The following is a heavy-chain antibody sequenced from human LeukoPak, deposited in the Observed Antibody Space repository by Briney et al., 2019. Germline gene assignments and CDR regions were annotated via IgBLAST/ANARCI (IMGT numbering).Heavy chain of an antibody. D-gene: IGHD2-8*01. CDR2: INPNSGDT. CDR1: GYTFTGYY. CDR3: ARSAEHCNNGVCFTDYYMDV. J-gene: IGHJ6*03. Sequence: ASVKVSCKASGYTFTGYYMHWVRQAPGQGLEWMGRINPNSGDTNFAQRFQGRVTMTRDTSISTAYMELSSLTSDDTAVYFCARSAEHCNNGVCFTDYYMDVXGKGTTVTVSS. V-gene: IGHV1-2*06.